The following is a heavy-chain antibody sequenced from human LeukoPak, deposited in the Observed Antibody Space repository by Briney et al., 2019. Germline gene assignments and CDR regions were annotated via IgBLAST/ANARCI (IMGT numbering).Heavy chain of an antibody. J-gene: IGHJ4*02. D-gene: IGHD6-19*01. CDR2: IYYSGST. CDR1: GGSISSSSYY. Sequence: SETLSLTCTVSGGSISSSSYYWGWIRQPPGKGLEWIGSIYYSGSTYYNPSLKSRVTISVDTSKNQFSPKLSSVTAADTAVYYCARDTSSGAIAVADTGFDYWGQGTLVTVSS. V-gene: IGHV4-39*07. CDR3: ARDTSSGAIAVADTGFDY.